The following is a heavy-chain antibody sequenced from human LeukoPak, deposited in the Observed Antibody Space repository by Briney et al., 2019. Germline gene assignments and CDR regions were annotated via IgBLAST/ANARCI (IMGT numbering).Heavy chain of an antibody. J-gene: IGHJ6*03. CDR3: ATRGYCSSTSCYTNYYYYMDV. D-gene: IGHD2-2*02. V-gene: IGHV1-24*01. CDR1: GYTLTELS. CDR2: FDPEDGET. Sequence: ASVKDSCKVSGYTLTELSVHWVRQAPGKGLEWMGGFDPEDGETIYAQKFQGRVTMTEDTSTDTAYMELSSLRSEDTAVYYCATRGYCSSTSCYTNYYYYMDVWGKGTTVTVSS.